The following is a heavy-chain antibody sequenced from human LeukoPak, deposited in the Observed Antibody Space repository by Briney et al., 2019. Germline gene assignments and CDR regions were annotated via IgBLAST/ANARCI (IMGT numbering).Heavy chain of an antibody. CDR3: VRMECSGGSCYFDY. CDR2: IYTSGST. Sequence: PSETLSLTCTVSGGSISSGSYYWSWIRQPAGKGLEWIGRIYTSGSTNYNPSLKSRVTISVDTSKNQFSLKLSSVTAADTAVYYCVRMECSGGSCYFDYWGQGTLVTVSS. V-gene: IGHV4-61*02. J-gene: IGHJ4*02. D-gene: IGHD2-15*01. CDR1: GGSISSGSYY.